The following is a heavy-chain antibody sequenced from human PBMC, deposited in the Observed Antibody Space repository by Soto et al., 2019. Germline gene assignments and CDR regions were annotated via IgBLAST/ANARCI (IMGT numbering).Heavy chain of an antibody. Sequence: LXLSCAGSGFTFYDYSMHWVLQVPGKGLEWVSGINWNSGSIGYGDSVKGRFAISRDNAKNSLHLQMNSLSAEDTAFYYCVKDESINWYSGHFRHWGQGTLVTVSS. J-gene: IGHJ1*01. V-gene: IGHV3-9*01. CDR3: VKDESINWYSGHFRH. D-gene: IGHD6-13*01. CDR2: INWNSGSI. CDR1: GFTFYDYS.